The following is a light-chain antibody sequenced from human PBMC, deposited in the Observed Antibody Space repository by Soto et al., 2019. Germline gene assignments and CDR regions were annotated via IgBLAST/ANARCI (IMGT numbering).Light chain of an antibody. CDR3: AAWDDSLSGHVV. V-gene: IGLV1-47*01. CDR1: SSNIGSNY. Sequence: QPVLTQPPSASGTPGQRVTISCSGSSSNIGSNYVYWYQQLPGTAPKLLIYRNNQRPSGVPDRFSGSKSGTSASLAISGLRSDDEAYYYCAAWDDSLSGHVVFGGGTKLTVL. CDR2: RNN. J-gene: IGLJ2*01.